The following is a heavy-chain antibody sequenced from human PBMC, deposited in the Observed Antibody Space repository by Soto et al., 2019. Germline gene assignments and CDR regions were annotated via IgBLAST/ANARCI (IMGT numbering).Heavy chain of an antibody. Sequence: GGSLRLSCVASGFAFSSFGMHWVRQAPGKGLEWVAFISHDGSKKKFVDSAKGRFTISRDDSGNTLYLQMNSLGADDTAVYFCAKDWNDANYDYGTDVWGQGTTVTVSS. D-gene: IGHD1-1*01. V-gene: IGHV3-30*18. CDR1: GFAFSSFG. CDR3: AKDWNDANYDYGTDV. J-gene: IGHJ6*02. CDR2: ISHDGSKK.